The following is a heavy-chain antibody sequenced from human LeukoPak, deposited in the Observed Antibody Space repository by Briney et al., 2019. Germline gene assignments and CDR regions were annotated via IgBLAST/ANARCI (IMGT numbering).Heavy chain of an antibody. V-gene: IGHV4-39*01. CDR2: IFYSGST. CDR3: ATYSTSWSGDY. D-gene: IGHD6-13*01. J-gene: IGHJ4*02. Sequence: KSSETLSLTCTVSGGSIRTTSSYWGWIRQPPGKGLEWIGSIFYSGSTYYNPSLKSRVTISVDTSKNQFSLKVSSVTAADTAVYYCATYSTSWSGDYWGQGTLVTVSS. CDR1: GGSIRTTSSY.